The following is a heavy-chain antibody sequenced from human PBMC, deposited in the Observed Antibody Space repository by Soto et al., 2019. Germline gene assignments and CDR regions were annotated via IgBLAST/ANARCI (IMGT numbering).Heavy chain of an antibody. CDR1: GFTFSSYA. D-gene: IGHD4-17*01. CDR3: AKHDYGDYPPGGDAFDI. CDR2: ISGSGGST. Sequence: EVQLLESGGGLVQPGGSLRLSCAASGFTFSSYAMSWVRQAPGKGLEWVSAISGSGGSTYYADSVKGRFTISRDNSKNRLYLQMNSLRAEDTAVYYCAKHDYGDYPPGGDAFDIWGQGTMVTVSS. V-gene: IGHV3-23*01. J-gene: IGHJ3*02.